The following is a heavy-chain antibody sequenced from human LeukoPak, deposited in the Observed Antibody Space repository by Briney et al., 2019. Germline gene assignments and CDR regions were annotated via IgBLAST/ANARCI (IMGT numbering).Heavy chain of an antibody. V-gene: IGHV3-21*01. CDR2: ISSSSSYT. D-gene: IGHD6-19*01. J-gene: IGHJ3*02. CDR1: GFTFSSYS. Sequence: PGGSLRLSCAASGFTFSSYSMNWVRQAPGKGLEWVSSISSSSSYTYYADSVKGRFTISRDNAKNSLYLQMISLRVEDTAVYYCARDGRGGSGWLDAFDIWGQGTMVTVSS. CDR3: ARDGRGGSGWLDAFDI.